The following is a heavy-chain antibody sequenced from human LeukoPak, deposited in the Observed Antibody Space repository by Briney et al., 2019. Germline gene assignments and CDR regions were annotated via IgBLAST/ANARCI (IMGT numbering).Heavy chain of an antibody. D-gene: IGHD6-19*01. Sequence: GGSLRLSCAASGFNVSSNYMSWVRQAPGKGLEWVSVISYDGSNKYYADSVKGRFTISRDSSKSTLYLQMNSLRAEDTALYYCAKDHSSGYFDFWGQGALVTVSS. J-gene: IGHJ4*03. V-gene: IGHV3-30*18. CDR3: AKDHSSGYFDF. CDR2: ISYDGSNK. CDR1: GFNVSSNY.